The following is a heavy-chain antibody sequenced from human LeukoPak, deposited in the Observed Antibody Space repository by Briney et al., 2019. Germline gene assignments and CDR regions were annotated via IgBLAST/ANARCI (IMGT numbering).Heavy chain of an antibody. V-gene: IGHV3-9*01. J-gene: IGHJ4*02. CDR3: AKGGSSGWYEDYFDY. CDR2: ISWNSGSI. Sequence: GGSLRLSCAASGFTFDDYAMHWVRQAPGNGLEWVSGISWNSGSIGYADSVKGRFTISRDNAKNSLYLQMNSLRAEDTALYYCAKGGSSGWYEDYFDYWGQGTLVTVSS. D-gene: IGHD6-19*01. CDR1: GFTFDDYA.